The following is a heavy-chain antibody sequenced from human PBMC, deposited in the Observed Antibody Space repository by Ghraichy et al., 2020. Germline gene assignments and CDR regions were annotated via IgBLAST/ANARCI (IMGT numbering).Heavy chain of an antibody. Sequence: ETLSLTCAVYGGSFSGYYWSWIRQPPGKGLEWIGEINHSGSTNYNPSLKSRVTISVDTSKNQFSLKLSSVTAADTAVYYCARGGSPYSSGWYEGKDFDYWGQGTLVTVSS. J-gene: IGHJ4*02. CDR2: INHSGST. D-gene: IGHD6-19*01. CDR1: GGSFSGYY. V-gene: IGHV4-34*01. CDR3: ARGGSPYSSGWYEGKDFDY.